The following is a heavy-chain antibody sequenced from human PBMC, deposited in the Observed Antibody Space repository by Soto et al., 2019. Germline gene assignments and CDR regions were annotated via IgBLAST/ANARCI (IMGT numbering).Heavy chain of an antibody. CDR3: ARLHCNSPNCVPLDP. Sequence: SDTLSLTCTFSGFSINDYTYYWGWIRQPPGKGLEWIGSIYYSGTSSYNPSLESRVTMSVDTSKKQLSLRLRSVTAADTAVYYCARLHCNSPNCVPLDPWGQGTLVTVS. CDR2: IYYSGTS. CDR1: GFSINDYTYY. V-gene: IGHV4-39*01. D-gene: IGHD2-2*01. J-gene: IGHJ5*02.